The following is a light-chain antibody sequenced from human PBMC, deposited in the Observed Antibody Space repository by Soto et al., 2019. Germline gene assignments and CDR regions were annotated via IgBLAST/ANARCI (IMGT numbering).Light chain of an antibody. CDR3: KQSYSNLWP. J-gene: IGKJ1*01. V-gene: IGKV1-39*01. Sequence: DIQMTQSPSSLSASVGDRVTITCRASQSISSYLNWYQQKPGKAPKLLIYAASSLQSGVPSRFSGSGSGTDFTLTISSMQPEDFASYYCKQSYSNLWPFAQGTKVDIK. CDR2: AAS. CDR1: QSISSY.